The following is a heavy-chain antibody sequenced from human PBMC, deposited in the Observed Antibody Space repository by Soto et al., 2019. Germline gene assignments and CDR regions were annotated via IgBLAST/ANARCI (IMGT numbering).Heavy chain of an antibody. CDR2: IYHSGST. J-gene: IGHJ3*02. V-gene: IGHV4-30-2*01. Sequence: QLQLQESGSGLVKPSQTLSLTCAVSGGSISSGGYSWSWIRQPPGKGLEWIGYIYHSGSTSYNPSLRSRGTTSVDRPMNQFSLKLSSVTAADTAGYYCARTPDIWGQGTMVTVSS. CDR1: GGSISSGGYS. CDR3: ARTPDI.